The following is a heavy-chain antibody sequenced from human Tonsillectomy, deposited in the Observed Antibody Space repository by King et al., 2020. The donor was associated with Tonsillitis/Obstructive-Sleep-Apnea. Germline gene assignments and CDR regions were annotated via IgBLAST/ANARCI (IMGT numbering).Heavy chain of an antibody. CDR2: ISGSGGST. V-gene: IGHV3-23*04. J-gene: IGHJ5*02. CDR3: AKGTVYCSSTSCRERGNWFDP. CDR1: GFTFSNYA. D-gene: IGHD2-2*01. Sequence: VQLVESGGGLVQPGGSLRLSCAASGFTFSNYAMSWVRQAPGKGLEWVSVISGSGGSTNYADSVKGRFTISRDNSKNTLFLQMSSLRAEDTAVYYCAKGTVYCSSTSCRERGNWFDPWGQGTLVTVSS.